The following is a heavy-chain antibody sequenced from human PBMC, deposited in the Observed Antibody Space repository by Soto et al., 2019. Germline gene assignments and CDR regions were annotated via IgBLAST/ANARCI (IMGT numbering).Heavy chain of an antibody. J-gene: IGHJ4*02. CDR2: IWYDGSNK. Sequence: QVPLVESGGGVVQPGRSLRLSCAASGFTFSSYGMHWVRQAPGKGLEWVAVIWYDGSNKYYADSVKGRFTISRDKSKNTLYLQMNSLRAEDTAVYYCARIGYCSSSSCYYFDYWGQGTLVTVSS. CDR3: ARIGYCSSSSCYYFDY. D-gene: IGHD2-2*03. V-gene: IGHV3-33*01. CDR1: GFTFSSYG.